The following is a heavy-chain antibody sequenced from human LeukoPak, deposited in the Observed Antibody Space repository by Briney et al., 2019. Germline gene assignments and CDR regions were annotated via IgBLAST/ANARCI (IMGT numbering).Heavy chain of an antibody. Sequence: GGSLRLSCAASGFTFSSYAMSWVRQAPGKGLEWVSAISGSGGSTYCADSVKGRFTISRNNSKNTLYLQMNSLGAEDTAVYYCAKDGMATISYYFDYWGQGTLVTVSS. J-gene: IGHJ4*02. CDR1: GFTFSSYA. CDR3: AKDGMATISYYFDY. D-gene: IGHD5-24*01. CDR2: ISGSGGST. V-gene: IGHV3-23*01.